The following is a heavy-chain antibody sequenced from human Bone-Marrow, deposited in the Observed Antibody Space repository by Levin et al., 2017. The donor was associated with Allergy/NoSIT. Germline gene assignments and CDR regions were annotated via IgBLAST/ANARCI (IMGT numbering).Heavy chain of an antibody. CDR1: GFTFSSYW. CDR2: IDGDGTTT. D-gene: IGHD2-21*02. CDR3: ARINCGGNCYGRDWYFDL. J-gene: IGHJ2*01. V-gene: IGHV3-74*01. Sequence: GGSLRLSCEASGFTFSSYWIHWVRQLPGKGPMWVSRIDGDGTTTHYADSVEGRFTISRDTAENTVYLQMNSLRADDTAVYYCARINCGGNCYGRDWYFDLWGRGTLVTVCS.